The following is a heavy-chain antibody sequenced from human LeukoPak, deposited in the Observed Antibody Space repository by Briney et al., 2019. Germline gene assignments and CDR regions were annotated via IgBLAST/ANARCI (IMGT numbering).Heavy chain of an antibody. Sequence: PGGSLRLSCAPSGFTFGDYAMTWVSQAPGKGLEWVGFIRKKAYGGTREYAASVEGRFSISRDDSKSIAYLQMNSLKTEDTAIYYCARMPDPWMGFDYWGQGTLVTVSS. D-gene: IGHD2-2*01. J-gene: IGHJ4*02. CDR1: GFTFGDYA. V-gene: IGHV3-49*04. CDR3: ARMPDPWMGFDY. CDR2: IRKKAYGGTR.